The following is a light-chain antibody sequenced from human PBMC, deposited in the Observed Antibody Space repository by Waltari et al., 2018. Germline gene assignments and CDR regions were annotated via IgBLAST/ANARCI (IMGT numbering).Light chain of an antibody. CDR2: DVN. Sequence: QSALTQPRSVSGSPGQSVTISCTGTSSDVGAYNYVSWYQQYPGKAPKLMIYDVNKRPSGGPDRFSGSKFGNTASLTISGLQAEDEADYYCCSLAGSYTWVFGGGTKLTVL. CDR1: SSDVGAYNY. V-gene: IGLV2-11*01. CDR3: CSLAGSYTWV. J-gene: IGLJ3*02.